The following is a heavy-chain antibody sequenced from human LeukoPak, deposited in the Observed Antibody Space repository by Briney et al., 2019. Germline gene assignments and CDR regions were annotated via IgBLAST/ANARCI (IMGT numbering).Heavy chain of an antibody. V-gene: IGHV3-30*03. D-gene: IGHD2-2*01. CDR3: ARALYHSIVVVPAAYGPRSDYYYYGMDV. Sequence: PGRSLRLSCAASGFTFSSYGMHWVRQAPGKGLEWVAVISYDGSNKYYADSVKGRFTISRDNSKNTLYLQMNSLRAEDTAVYYCARALYHSIVVVPAAYGPRSDYYYYGMDVWGQGTTVTVSS. J-gene: IGHJ6*02. CDR1: GFTFSSYG. CDR2: ISYDGSNK.